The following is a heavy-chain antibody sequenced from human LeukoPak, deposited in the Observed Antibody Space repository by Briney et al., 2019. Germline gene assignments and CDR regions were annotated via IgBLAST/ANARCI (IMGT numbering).Heavy chain of an antibody. D-gene: IGHD3-22*01. V-gene: IGHV3-53*01. CDR2: IYTGGNT. J-gene: IGHJ4*02. CDR1: GFTFSSYG. Sequence: GRSLRLSCAASGFTFSSYGMHWVRQAPGKGLEWVSTIYTGGNTYYAASVKGRFTISRDFSKNTVFLHMNSLRAEDTAMYYCARGDDSGYYDYFDYWGQGALVTVSS. CDR3: ARGDDSGYYDYFDY.